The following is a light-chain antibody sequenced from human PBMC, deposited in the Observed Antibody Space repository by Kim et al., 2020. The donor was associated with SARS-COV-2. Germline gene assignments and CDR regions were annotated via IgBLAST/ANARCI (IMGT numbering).Light chain of an antibody. J-gene: IGLJ2*01. V-gene: IGLV2-14*03. Sequence: QSALTQPASVSGSPGQSITISCTGTSSDIGAYNSVSWYQQHPGKAPKLTMYDVTKRPSGVSDRFSGSKSGNTASLTIFELQAEDEADYYCSSYTITNTVVFGGGTQLTVL. CDR3: SSYTITNTVV. CDR1: SSDIGAYNS. CDR2: DVT.